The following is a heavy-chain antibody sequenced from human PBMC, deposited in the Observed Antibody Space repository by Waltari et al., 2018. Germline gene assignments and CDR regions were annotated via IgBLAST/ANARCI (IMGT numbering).Heavy chain of an antibody. CDR1: GDSMGVSDL. J-gene: IGHJ4*02. Sequence: QLQLEQLGPGLVKPSETLSLICAVSGDSMGVSDLWHWVRQSPGKGLEWIGQVHRSGRTNYNPSFASRVTVSGDTSTGHFSLKVTSATAADTAVYYCARDRGRGLYLDSWGQGILVTVSP. D-gene: IGHD2-15*01. V-gene: IGHV4-4*02. CDR3: ARDRGRGLYLDS. CDR2: VHRSGRT.